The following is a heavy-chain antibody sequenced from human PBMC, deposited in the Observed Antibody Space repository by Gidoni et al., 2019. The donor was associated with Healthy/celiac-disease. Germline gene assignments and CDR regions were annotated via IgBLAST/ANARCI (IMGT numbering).Heavy chain of an antibody. CDR2: FDPEDGET. V-gene: IGHV1-24*01. J-gene: IGHJ5*02. D-gene: IGHD3-16*01. Sequence: QVQLVQSGAEVKQPGASVKVSCKVPGYTLTELSMHWVRQAPGKGLEWMGGFDPEDGETIYAQKFQGRVTMTEDTSTDTAYMELNSLRSEDTAVYYCAADWGNRKTIWFDPWGQGTLVTVSS. CDR1: GYTLTELS. CDR3: AADWGNRKTIWFDP.